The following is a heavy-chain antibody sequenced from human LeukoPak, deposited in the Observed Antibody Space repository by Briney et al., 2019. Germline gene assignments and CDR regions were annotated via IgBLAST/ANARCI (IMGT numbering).Heavy chain of an antibody. J-gene: IGHJ3*02. CDR3: ARGGLENGYHSNDGFDI. CDR1: GGSISGYY. Sequence: SETLSLTCTVSGGSISGYYWSWIRQPPGKGLEWIGYIYYSGGTKYSPSLKSRVTMSVDTSRNQFSLKLSSVTAADTAVYYCARGGLENGYHSNDGFDIWGQGTMVTVSS. V-gene: IGHV4-59*01. D-gene: IGHD3-22*01. CDR2: IYYSGGT.